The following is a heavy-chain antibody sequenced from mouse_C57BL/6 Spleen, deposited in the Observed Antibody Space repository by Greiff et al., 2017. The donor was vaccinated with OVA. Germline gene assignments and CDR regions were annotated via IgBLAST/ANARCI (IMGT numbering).Heavy chain of an antibody. V-gene: IGHV1-55*01. J-gene: IGHJ3*01. D-gene: IGHD1-1*01. CDR1: GYTFTSYW. CDR2: IYPGSGST. CDR3: ARKGYGSSTWFAY. Sequence: QVQLKQPGAELVKPGASVKMSCKASGYTFTSYWITWVKQRPGQGLEWIGDIYPGSGSTNYNEKFKSKATLTVDTSSSTAYMQLSSLTSEDSAVYYCARKGYGSSTWFAYWGQGTLVTVSA.